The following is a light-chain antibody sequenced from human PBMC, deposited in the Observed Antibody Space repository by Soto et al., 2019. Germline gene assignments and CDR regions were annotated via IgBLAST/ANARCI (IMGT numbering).Light chain of an antibody. CDR2: GNS. CDR1: SSNIGSNT. CDR3: QSYDSSLSGLYV. V-gene: IGLV1-40*01. J-gene: IGLJ1*01. Sequence: QSVLTQPPSTSGTPGQRVTISCSGSSSNIGSNTVNWFQLLPGTAPKLLIYGNSNRPSGVPDRFSGSKSGTSASLAITGLQAEDEADYYCQSYDSSLSGLYVFGTGTKVTVL.